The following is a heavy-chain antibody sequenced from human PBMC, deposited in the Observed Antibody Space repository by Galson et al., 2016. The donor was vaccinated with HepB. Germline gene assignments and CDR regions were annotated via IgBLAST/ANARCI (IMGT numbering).Heavy chain of an antibody. CDR2: ISPGGST. J-gene: IGHJ4*02. V-gene: IGHV3-23*01. D-gene: IGHD2-15*01. Sequence: SLRLSCADPGFTFRRYDMHWVRQAPGQGLEWVSSISPGGSTYTDSVKGRFTISRDNSRNTLYLEMNSLRAEDTAVYYCAKRGGLKYYFDCWGQGTLVTVSS. CDR3: AKRGGLKYYFDC. CDR1: GFTFRRYD.